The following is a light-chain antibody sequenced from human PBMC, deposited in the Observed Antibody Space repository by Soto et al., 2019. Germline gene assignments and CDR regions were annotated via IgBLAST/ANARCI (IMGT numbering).Light chain of an antibody. V-gene: IGLV2-11*01. CDR2: DVS. CDR3: CSYAGTYIHYV. Sequence: QSALTQPRSVSGSPGQSVTISCTGTGSNVGAYNYVSWYQQHPGKAPQLMIYDVSNRPSGVPDRFSGSKSANTASLTISGLQPEDEADYYCCSYAGTYIHYVVGSGTTLTVL. J-gene: IGLJ1*01. CDR1: GSNVGAYNY.